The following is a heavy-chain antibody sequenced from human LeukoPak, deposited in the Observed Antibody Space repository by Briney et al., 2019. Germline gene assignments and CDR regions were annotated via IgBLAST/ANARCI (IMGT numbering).Heavy chain of an antibody. CDR3: ARGWQQMVQGFDY. D-gene: IGHD6-13*01. J-gene: IGHJ4*02. Sequence: GRSLRLSCAASGFTFSSYGMHWVRQAPGKGLEWVAVIWYDGSNKYYADSVKGRFTISRDNSKNTLYLQMNSLRAEDTAVYYCARGWQQMVQGFDYWGQGTLVTVSS. CDR1: GFTFSSYG. CDR2: IWYDGSNK. V-gene: IGHV3-33*01.